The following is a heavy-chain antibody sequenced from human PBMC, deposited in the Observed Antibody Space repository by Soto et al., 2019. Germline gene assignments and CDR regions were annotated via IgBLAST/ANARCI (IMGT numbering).Heavy chain of an antibody. D-gene: IGHD3-3*01. V-gene: IGHV1-69*02. CDR3: ARVHLLEWSPDYYYYMDV. J-gene: IGHJ6*03. CDR2: IIPILGIA. CDR1: GGTFSSYT. Sequence: SVKVSCKASGGTFSSYTISWVRQAPGQGLEWMGRIIPILGIANYAQKFQGRVTITADKSTSTAYMELSSLRSEDTAVYYCARVHLLEWSPDYYYYMDVWGKGTTVNVSS.